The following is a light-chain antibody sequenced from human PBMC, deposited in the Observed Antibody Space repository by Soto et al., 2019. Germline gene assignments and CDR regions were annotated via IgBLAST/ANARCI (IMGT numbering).Light chain of an antibody. Sequence: DIQMTQSPSSLSASVGDRVTITCRASQSINTYLNWYQQKPGKAPKLLIYAASSLQGGVPSRFSGSGSGTDFTLTISSLHPEDFATYYCQQSFSTPRFGPGTKVDIK. V-gene: IGKV1-39*01. CDR2: AAS. J-gene: IGKJ3*01. CDR1: QSINTY. CDR3: QQSFSTPR.